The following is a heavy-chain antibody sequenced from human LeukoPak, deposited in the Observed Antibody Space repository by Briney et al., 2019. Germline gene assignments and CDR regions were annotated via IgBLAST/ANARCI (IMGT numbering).Heavy chain of an antibody. CDR3: AGWVWTVSRVEYFYN. Sequence: SETLSLTCTVSGGSMSSYYWSWVRQPPGKGPEWIGNIHHSGTTNYHSSLMSRVTMSIDTSKNLFSLNLNSVTAADTAVYYCAGWVWTVSRVEYFYNWGQGTLVTVSS. J-gene: IGHJ1*01. CDR1: GGSMSSYY. D-gene: IGHD3/OR15-3a*01. V-gene: IGHV4-59*01. CDR2: IHHSGTT.